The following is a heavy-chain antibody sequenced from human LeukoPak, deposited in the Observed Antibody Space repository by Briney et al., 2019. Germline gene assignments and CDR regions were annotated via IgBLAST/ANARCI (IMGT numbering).Heavy chain of an antibody. J-gene: IGHJ4*02. V-gene: IGHV5-51*01. CDR3: ARHVGREGSGSYYLDY. Sequence: GESLKISCKGSGYSFTSYWIGWVRQMPGKGLEWMGIIYPGDSDTRYSPSFQGQVTISADKSISTAYLQWSSLKASDTAMYYCARHVGREGSGSYYLDYWGQGTLVTVSS. CDR2: IYPGDSDT. D-gene: IGHD3-10*01. CDR1: GYSFTSYW.